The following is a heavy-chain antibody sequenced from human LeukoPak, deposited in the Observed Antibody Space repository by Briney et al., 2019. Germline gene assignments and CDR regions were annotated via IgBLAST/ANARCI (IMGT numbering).Heavy chain of an antibody. CDR2: IDHSGNT. V-gene: IGHV4-34*01. CDR3: ARGLRFIQGPGYYYMDV. Sequence: SETLSLTCAVYGGSFNAYYWTWIRQTPGKGLEWIGEIDHSGNTNSNPSLESRVTISADTYKNQFSLNLGSVTAADTAIYYCARGLRFIQGPGYYYMDVWGKGTTVTVSS. D-gene: IGHD3-16*02. J-gene: IGHJ6*03. CDR1: GGSFNAYY.